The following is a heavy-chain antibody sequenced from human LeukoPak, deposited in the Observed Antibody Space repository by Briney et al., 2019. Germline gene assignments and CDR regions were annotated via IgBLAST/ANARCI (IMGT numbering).Heavy chain of an antibody. CDR1: GFTFSSYW. Sequence: TGGSLRLSCAASGFTFSSYWMSWVRQAPGKGLEWVANIKQDGSEKYYVDSVKGRFTISRDNAKNSLYLQMNSLRAEDTAVYYCARDPNMITFGGVIVSFDYWGQGTLVTVSS. CDR3: ARDPNMITFGGVIVSFDY. J-gene: IGHJ4*02. D-gene: IGHD3-16*02. CDR2: IKQDGSEK. V-gene: IGHV3-7*01.